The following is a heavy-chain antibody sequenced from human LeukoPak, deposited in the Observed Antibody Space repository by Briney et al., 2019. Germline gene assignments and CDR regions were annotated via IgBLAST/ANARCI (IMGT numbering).Heavy chain of an antibody. CDR2: ISGSGGST. D-gene: IGHD3-3*01. CDR1: GFTFSSSW. J-gene: IGHJ4*02. V-gene: IGHV3-23*01. Sequence: GGSLRLSCAASGFTFSSSWMSWVRPAPGKGLEWVSAISGSGGSTYYADSVKGRFTISRDNSKNTLYLQMNSLRAEDTAVYYCAKGPQTDDFWSGYLDYWGQGTLVTVSS. CDR3: AKGPQTDDFWSGYLDY.